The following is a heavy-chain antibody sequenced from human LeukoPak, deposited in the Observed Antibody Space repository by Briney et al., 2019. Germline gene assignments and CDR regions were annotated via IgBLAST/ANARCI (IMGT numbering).Heavy chain of an antibody. CDR1: GVGVSSSY. V-gene: IGHV3-53*01. CDR2: VYSDDIR. Sequence: GGSLRLSCAASGVGVSSSYMSWVRQAPGKGLEWVSIVYSDDIRYYVDSVKGRFSISRDTSRNTLYLQMNSLRADDTAVYYCTRDSTTFRFGYWGQGTLVTVSS. CDR3: TRDSTTFRFGY. D-gene: IGHD4-11*01. J-gene: IGHJ4*02.